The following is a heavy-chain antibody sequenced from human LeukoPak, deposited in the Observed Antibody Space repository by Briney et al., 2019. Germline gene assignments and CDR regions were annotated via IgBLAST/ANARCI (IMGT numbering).Heavy chain of an antibody. CDR2: ISSGGST. Sequence: GGSLRLSCAASGFTVSSDYMGWVRQAPEKGLEWVPLISSGGSTYYADSLKGRFTISRDNSKNTLYLQMNGLRAEDTAVYYCGRVGDGYNDNYWGQGTLVTVSS. CDR1: GFTVSSDY. J-gene: IGHJ4*02. D-gene: IGHD5-24*01. CDR3: GRVGDGYNDNY. V-gene: IGHV3-66*01.